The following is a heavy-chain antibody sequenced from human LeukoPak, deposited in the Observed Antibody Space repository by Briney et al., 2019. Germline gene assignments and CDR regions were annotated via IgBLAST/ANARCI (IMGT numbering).Heavy chain of an antibody. CDR2: IYSGGST. Sequence: GGSLRLSSAASGFTVSSNYMSWVRQAPGKGLEWVSVIYSGGSTYYADSVKGRFTISRDNSKNTLYLQMNSLRAEDTAVYYCARGGSLRQITYWGQGTLVTVSS. CDR1: GFTVSSNY. J-gene: IGHJ4*02. V-gene: IGHV3-53*01. D-gene: IGHD1-26*01. CDR3: ARGGSLRQITY.